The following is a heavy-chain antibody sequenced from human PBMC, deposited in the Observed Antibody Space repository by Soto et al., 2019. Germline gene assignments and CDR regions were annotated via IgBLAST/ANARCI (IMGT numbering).Heavy chain of an antibody. CDR2: IYYSGST. J-gene: IGHJ4*02. D-gene: IGHD2-2*01. CDR3: ARSSTSATSFDH. CDR1: GGSISSGGYY. Sequence: QVQLQESGPGLVKPSQTLSLTCTVSGGSISSGGYYWSWIRQHPGKGLAWIGYIYYSGSTYHNPSLKSRVTVSVDTSTNQFSLQLNSVTAADTAVYYCARSSTSATSFDHWGQGTLVTVSS. V-gene: IGHV4-31*03.